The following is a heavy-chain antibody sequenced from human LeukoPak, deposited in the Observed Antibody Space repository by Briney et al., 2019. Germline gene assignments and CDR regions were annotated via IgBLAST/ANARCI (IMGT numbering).Heavy chain of an antibody. CDR1: GGSISGYY. Sequence: PSETLSLTCTVSGGSISGYYWSWIRQPPGKGLEWIGYMYYSGNANYNPSLKSRVTISVDTSKNQYSLKLSSVTAADTAVYYCARAFTSGSSQFDYWGQGTLVAVSS. V-gene: IGHV4-59*01. CDR3: ARAFTSGSSQFDY. CDR2: MYYSGNA. J-gene: IGHJ4*02. D-gene: IGHD2-15*01.